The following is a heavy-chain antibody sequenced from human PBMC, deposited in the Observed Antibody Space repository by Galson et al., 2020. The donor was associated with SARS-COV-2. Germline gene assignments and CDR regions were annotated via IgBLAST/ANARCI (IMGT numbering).Heavy chain of an antibody. CDR2: IYWNDDK. Sequence: SGPTLVKPTQTLTLTCTFSGFSLSTSGVGVGWIRQPPGKALEWLALIYWNDDKRYSPSLKSRLTITKDTSKNQVVLTMTNMDPVDTATYYCAHTDYDFWSGYYIGWGKGTLVTVSS. V-gene: IGHV2-5*01. CDR1: GFSLSTSGVG. J-gene: IGHJ4*02. CDR3: AHTDYDFWSGYYIG. D-gene: IGHD3-3*01.